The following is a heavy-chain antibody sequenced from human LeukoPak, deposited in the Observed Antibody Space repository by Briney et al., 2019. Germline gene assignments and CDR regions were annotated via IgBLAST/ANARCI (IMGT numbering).Heavy chain of an antibody. CDR1: TFTVSDKY. CDR3: AKDQYSSGWYFDY. Sequence: GGSLRLSCAASTFTVSDKYMSWVRQAPGKGLEWVSVIYSDGSTYYADSVKGRFTISRDNSKNTLYLQMNSLRVEDTAIYYYAKDQYSSGWYFDYWGQGTLVTVSS. J-gene: IGHJ4*02. CDR2: IYSDGST. V-gene: IGHV3-66*01. D-gene: IGHD6-19*01.